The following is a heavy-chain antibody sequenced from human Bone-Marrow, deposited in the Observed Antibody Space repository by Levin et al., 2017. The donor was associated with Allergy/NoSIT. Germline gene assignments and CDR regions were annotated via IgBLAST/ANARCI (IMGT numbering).Heavy chain of an antibody. CDR3: ARGRNRPCRRYFDS. V-gene: IGHV4-30-2*01. CDR2: IYHSGST. CDR1: GGSISSAGYS. Sequence: SETLSLTCAVSGGAVSGGSISSAGYSWSWIRQPPGKGLEWIGYIYHSGSTYYNPSLRSRVTISVQRSKNQFSLKLTSVIATDTAVYYCARGRNRPCRRYFDSWGQGTLVTVSS. D-gene: IGHD3-10*01. J-gene: IGHJ4*02.